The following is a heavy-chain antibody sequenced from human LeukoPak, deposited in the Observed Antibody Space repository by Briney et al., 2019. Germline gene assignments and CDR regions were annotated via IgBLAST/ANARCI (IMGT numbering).Heavy chain of an antibody. D-gene: IGHD4-11*01. CDR2: ISSRGGSS. V-gene: IGHV3-23*01. Sequence: GGSLRLSCAASGFTFSNYVMNWVRQAPGRGLEWVSAISSRGGSSYYADSVKGRFTFSRDNSKNTLYLQMNSLSAEDTAVYYCAKGEMTTATPFDYWGQGTLVTVSS. CDR3: AKGEMTTATPFDY. J-gene: IGHJ4*02. CDR1: GFTFSNYV.